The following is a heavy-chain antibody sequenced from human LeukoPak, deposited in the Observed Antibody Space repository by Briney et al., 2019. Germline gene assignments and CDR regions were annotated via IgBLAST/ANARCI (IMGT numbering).Heavy chain of an antibody. CDR3: AKETNEYYFDY. V-gene: IGHV3-43D*03. CDR2: VSWDGGST. CDR1: GFTFDDYA. J-gene: IGHJ4*02. Sequence: GGSLRLSCAASGFTFDDYAMHWVRQAPGKGLEWVSLVSWDGGSTYYADSVKGRFTISRDNSKNSLYLQMNSLRAEDTALYYCAKETNEYYFDYWGQGTLVTVSS.